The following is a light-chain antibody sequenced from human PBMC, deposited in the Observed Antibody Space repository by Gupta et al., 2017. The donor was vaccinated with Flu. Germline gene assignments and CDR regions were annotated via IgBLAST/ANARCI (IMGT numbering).Light chain of an antibody. CDR2: GVS. J-gene: IGLJ3*02. Sequence: SWYQRHPGKAPKLLIYGVSSRPSGISNRFSGSKSDTTASLPISGVQPEDEADYFCSSSSGSTTSWLFGGGTKLPVL. CDR3: SSSSGSTTSWL. V-gene: IGLV2-14*01.